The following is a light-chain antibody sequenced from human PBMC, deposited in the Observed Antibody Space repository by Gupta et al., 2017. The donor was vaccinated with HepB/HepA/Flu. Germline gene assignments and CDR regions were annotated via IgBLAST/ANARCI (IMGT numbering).Light chain of an antibody. J-gene: IGKJ1*01. CDR3: HQYSSSPKT. CDR2: GAS. V-gene: IGKV3-20*01. CDR1: QSVTDNY. Sequence: EVVLTQSPGTLSLSPGTRATLSCRASQSVTDNYIAWYQQKSGQAPRLLIYGASRRATGIPDRFSGSGSGTDFALTISRLEPADFAVYYCHQYSSSPKTFGQGTKVEIK.